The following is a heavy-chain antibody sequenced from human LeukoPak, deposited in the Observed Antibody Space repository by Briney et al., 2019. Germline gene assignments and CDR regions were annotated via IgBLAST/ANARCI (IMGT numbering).Heavy chain of an antibody. V-gene: IGHV1-8*01. D-gene: IGHD6-13*01. CDR3: ASTQQLVLFA. J-gene: IGHJ3*01. CDR1: GYTFTSYD. CDR2: MNPNSGNT. Sequence: ASVKVSCKASGYTFTSYDINWVRQATGQGLEWMGWMNPNSGNTGYAQKFQGRVTITADKSTSTAYMELSSLRSEDTAVYYCASTQQLVLFAWGQGTMVTVSS.